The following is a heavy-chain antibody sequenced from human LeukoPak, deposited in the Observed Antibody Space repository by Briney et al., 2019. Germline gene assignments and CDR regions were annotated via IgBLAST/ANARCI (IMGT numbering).Heavy chain of an antibody. Sequence: ASVKVSCQSSGYTFTGYYIHWVRQAPGQGLEWMGWINPNSGASNYAQKFQGRVTMTRDTSISTAYMELSRLRTDDTAVYYCARFLGGYCSSSSCHNFDFWGQGTLVTVSS. V-gene: IGHV1-2*02. CDR2: INPNSGAS. CDR3: ARFLGGYCSSSSCHNFDF. CDR1: GYTFTGYY. J-gene: IGHJ4*02. D-gene: IGHD2-2*02.